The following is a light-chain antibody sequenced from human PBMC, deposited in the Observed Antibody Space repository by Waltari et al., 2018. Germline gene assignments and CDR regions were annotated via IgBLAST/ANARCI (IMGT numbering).Light chain of an antibody. CDR2: GAS. V-gene: IGKV3-20*01. J-gene: IGKJ1*01. CDR3: QQYGSSPTT. Sequence: EIVLTQSPGTLSLSPGERATLSCRSSQSVSSSYLAWYKQKPGQAPRLLISGASSRATGLPDGVIGSGSGTDFTLTISRLEPEDFAVYYCQQYGSSPTTFGQGTKVEIK. CDR1: QSVSSSY.